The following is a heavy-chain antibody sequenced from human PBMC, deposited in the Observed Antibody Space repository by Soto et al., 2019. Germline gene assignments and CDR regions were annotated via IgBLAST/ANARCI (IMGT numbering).Heavy chain of an antibody. CDR2: ISAYNGNT. D-gene: IGHD3-22*01. Sequence: ASVKVSCKASGYTFTSYGISWVRQAPGQGLEWMGWISAYNGNTNYAQKLQVRVTMTTDTSTSTAYMELRSLRSDDTAVYYCARDSYYDSSGYGDYWGQGTLVTVSS. CDR3: ARDSYYDSSGYGDY. J-gene: IGHJ4*02. CDR1: GYTFTSYG. V-gene: IGHV1-18*01.